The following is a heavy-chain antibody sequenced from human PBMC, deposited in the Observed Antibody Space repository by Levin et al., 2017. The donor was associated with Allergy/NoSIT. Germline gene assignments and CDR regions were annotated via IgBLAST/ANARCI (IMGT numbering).Heavy chain of an antibody. Sequence: SVKVSCKASGGTFSSYAISWVRQAPGQGLEWMGGIIPIFGTANYAQKFQGRVTITADKSTSTAYMELSSLRSEDTAVYYCARHLGYCSGGSCYGSLTGAFDIWGQGTMVTVSS. V-gene: IGHV1-69*06. CDR1: GGTFSSYA. CDR3: ARHLGYCSGGSCYGSLTGAFDI. J-gene: IGHJ3*02. D-gene: IGHD2-15*01. CDR2: IIPIFGTA.